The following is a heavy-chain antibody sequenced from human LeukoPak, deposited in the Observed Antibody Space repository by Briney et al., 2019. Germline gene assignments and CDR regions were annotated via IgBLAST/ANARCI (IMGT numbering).Heavy chain of an antibody. Sequence: ASVKVSCKASGGTFSSYAISWVRQAPGQGLEWMGRIIPILGIANYAQKFQGRVTITADKSTSTAYMELSSLRSEDTAVYYCARDGYGSGSYRDDYWGQGTLVTVSS. V-gene: IGHV1-69*04. CDR2: IIPILGIA. CDR3: ARDGYGSGSYRDDY. J-gene: IGHJ4*02. D-gene: IGHD3-10*01. CDR1: GGTFSSYA.